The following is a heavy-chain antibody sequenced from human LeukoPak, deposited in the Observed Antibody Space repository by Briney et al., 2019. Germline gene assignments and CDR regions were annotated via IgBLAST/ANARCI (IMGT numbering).Heavy chain of an antibody. V-gene: IGHV5-51*01. Sequence: GESLKISCKGSGYSFTSYWIGWVRQMPGKGREWMGVIYPGDSDTSYSPSFQGQVTISADKSISTAYLQWSSLKASDTAMYYCARSEVDTAMVHFDYWGQGTLVTVSS. CDR1: GYSFTSYW. J-gene: IGHJ4*02. D-gene: IGHD5-18*01. CDR2: IYPGDSDT. CDR3: ARSEVDTAMVHFDY.